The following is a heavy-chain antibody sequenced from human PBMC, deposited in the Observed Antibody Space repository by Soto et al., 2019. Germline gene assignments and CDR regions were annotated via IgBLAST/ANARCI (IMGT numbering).Heavy chain of an antibody. D-gene: IGHD6-13*01. J-gene: IGHJ4*02. V-gene: IGHV1-8*01. CDR1: GYTFTSYG. CDR2: VNPNSGDT. Sequence: GASVKVSCKTSGYTFTSYGITWVRQATGQGLEWMGWVNPNSGDTGYAQKFQDRLTMTRNTSIGTAYMELSSLRSEDTAVYYCAKKGSGNWYYFDYWGQGSLVTGSS. CDR3: AKKGSGNWYYFDY.